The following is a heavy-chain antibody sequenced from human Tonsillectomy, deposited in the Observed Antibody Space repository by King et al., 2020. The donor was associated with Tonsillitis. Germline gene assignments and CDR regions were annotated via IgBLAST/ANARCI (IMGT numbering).Heavy chain of an antibody. J-gene: IGHJ5*02. CDR2: IRSKANRYAT. D-gene: IGHD3-10*01. CDR3: TRPPYGSGSFSP. V-gene: IGHV3-73*02. Sequence: VQLVESGGGLVQPGGSLKLSCAASGFTFSGSAMHWVRQASGKGLEWVGRIRSKANRYATAYAASVKGRFTISRDDSKNTAYLQMKSLKTEDTAVYYCTRPPYGSGSFSPWGQGTLVTVSS. CDR1: GFTFSGSA.